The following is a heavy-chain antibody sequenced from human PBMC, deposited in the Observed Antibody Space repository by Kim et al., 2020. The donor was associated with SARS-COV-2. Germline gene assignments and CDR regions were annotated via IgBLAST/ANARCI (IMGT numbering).Heavy chain of an antibody. Sequence: SLRLSCAASGFTFDDYAMHWVRQAPGKGLEWVSGISWNSGSIGYADSVKGRFTISRDNAKNSLYLQMNSLRAEDTALYYCAKGQASSSWLGIGWLDPWGQGTLVTVSS. D-gene: IGHD6-13*01. CDR1: GFTFDDYA. CDR3: AKGQASSSWLGIGWLDP. V-gene: IGHV3-9*01. J-gene: IGHJ5*02. CDR2: ISWNSGSI.